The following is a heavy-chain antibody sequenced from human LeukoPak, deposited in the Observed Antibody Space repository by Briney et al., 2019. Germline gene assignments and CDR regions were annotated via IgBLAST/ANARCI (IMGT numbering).Heavy chain of an antibody. CDR3: ARDREQQLVRFYNAFDI. J-gene: IGHJ3*02. D-gene: IGHD6-13*01. V-gene: IGHV4-39*07. CDR1: GGSINNNIHY. Sequence: SETLSLTCTVSGGSINNNIHYWGWIRQPPGKGPEWIGTIFYSGQTYYNPSLKSRVTISVDTSKNQFSLKLRSVTAADTAVYYCARDREQQLVRFYNAFDIWGQGTMVTVSS. CDR2: IFYSGQT.